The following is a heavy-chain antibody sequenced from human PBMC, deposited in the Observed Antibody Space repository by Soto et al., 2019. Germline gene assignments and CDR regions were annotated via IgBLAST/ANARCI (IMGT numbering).Heavy chain of an antibody. V-gene: IGHV4-31*03. CDR1: GGSISSGFYY. CDR3: ARAPLIVVVPAAIFWFDP. Sequence: PSETLSLTCTVSGGSISSGFYYWSWNRQHPGKGLEWIGYIYYSGSTYYNPSLKSRVTISVDTSKNQFSLKLSSVTAADTAVYYCARAPLIVVVPAAIFWFDPWGQGTLVTVSS. J-gene: IGHJ5*02. CDR2: IYYSGST. D-gene: IGHD2-2*02.